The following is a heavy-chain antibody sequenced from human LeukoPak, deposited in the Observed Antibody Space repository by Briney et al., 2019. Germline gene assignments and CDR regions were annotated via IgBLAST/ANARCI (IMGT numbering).Heavy chain of an antibody. V-gene: IGHV3-21*01. CDR3: AIVYSSGRFLDL. CDR2: ISSSSSYI. Sequence: GGSLRLSCAASGFTFTSYSINWVRQAPGKGLEWVSSISSSSSYIYYADSVKGRFTISRDNAKNSLYLQMNSLRAEDTAVYYCAIVYSSGRFLDLWGQGTVVTVSS. J-gene: IGHJ5*02. D-gene: IGHD6-19*01. CDR1: GFTFTSYS.